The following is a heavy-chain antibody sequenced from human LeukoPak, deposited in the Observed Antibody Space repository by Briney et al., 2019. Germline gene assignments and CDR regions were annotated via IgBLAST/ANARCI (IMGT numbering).Heavy chain of an antibody. Sequence: GGPLSLSCAASGFSLSNYWMSWVRGAGGKGLEWVANINQEGSDKYYVDSVMGRFTISKDHAKNSVYLQMNSLRPQDTAIYYCAWYGVTHGLDVWGQGTTVTVPS. J-gene: IGHJ6*02. CDR3: AWYGVTHGLDV. D-gene: IGHD3-10*01. CDR1: GFSLSNYW. CDR2: INQEGSDK. V-gene: IGHV3-7*01.